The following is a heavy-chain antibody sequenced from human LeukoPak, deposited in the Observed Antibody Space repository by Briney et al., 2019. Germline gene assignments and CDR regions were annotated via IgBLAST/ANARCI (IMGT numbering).Heavy chain of an antibody. CDR3: ARDLTGASGDY. Sequence: VSVKVSCKASGYTFMDSYMHWVRQAPGQGLEWMAFIKPNGGGTHYAQRFQGRVTLTLDTSISTAYMELNSLRSDDSAIYYCARDLTGASGDYWGQGTLVTVSS. V-gene: IGHV1-2*02. CDR2: IKPNGGGT. CDR1: GYTFMDSY. J-gene: IGHJ4*02. D-gene: IGHD3-10*01.